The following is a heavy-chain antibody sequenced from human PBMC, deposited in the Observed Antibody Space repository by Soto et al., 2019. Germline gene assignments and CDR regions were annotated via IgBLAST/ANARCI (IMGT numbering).Heavy chain of an antibody. CDR3: AKVGYCSSSSCQYYFDY. V-gene: IGHV3-23*01. J-gene: IGHJ4*02. D-gene: IGHD2-15*01. Sequence: PGGSLRLSCAASGFTFSSYAMSWVRQAPGKGLEWVSSISGSGASTYYADSVKGRFTFSRDNSKNTLYLQMNSLRAEDTAVYYCAKVGYCSSSSCQYYFDYWGQGALVTVSS. CDR1: GFTFSSYA. CDR2: ISGSGAST.